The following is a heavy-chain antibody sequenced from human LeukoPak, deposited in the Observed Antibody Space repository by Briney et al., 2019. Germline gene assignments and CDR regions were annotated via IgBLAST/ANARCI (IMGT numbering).Heavy chain of an antibody. V-gene: IGHV4-39*07. CDR2: IYYSGTT. Sequence: SETLSLTCTVSGDSISSSTDYWSYIRQPPGKGLEWIGSIYYSGTTHYNPSLKSRLTISVDTSKKQFSLELTSVTAADTAVYYCARGRLGSYSDFWGQGTLVTVSS. CDR3: ARGRLGSYSDF. CDR1: GDSISSSTDY. J-gene: IGHJ4*02. D-gene: IGHD3-16*01.